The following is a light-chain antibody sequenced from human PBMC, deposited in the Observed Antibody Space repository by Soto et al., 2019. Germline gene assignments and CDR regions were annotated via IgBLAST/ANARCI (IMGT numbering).Light chain of an antibody. CDR2: AAS. CDR3: QQSYSTPYT. V-gene: IGKV1-39*01. J-gene: IGKJ2*01. CDR1: QSMSSY. Sequence: DIQMTQSPSSLSASVGDRVTITCRASQSMSSYLNWYQQKPGKAPKLLIYAASSLQSGVPSRFSGSGSGTDFTLTISSLLPEDFATYYCQQSYSTPYTFGQGTKLEIK.